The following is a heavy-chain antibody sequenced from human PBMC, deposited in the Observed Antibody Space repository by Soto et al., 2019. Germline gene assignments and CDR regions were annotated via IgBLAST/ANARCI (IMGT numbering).Heavy chain of an antibody. CDR3: ARVPAAAGTVWFDP. D-gene: IGHD6-13*01. V-gene: IGHV1-24*01. Sequence: ASVKVSCKVSGYTLTELSMHWVRQAPGKGLEWMGGFDPEDGETIYAQKFQGRVTMTEDKSTDTAYMELSSLRSEDTAVYYCARVPAAAGTVWFDPWGQGTLVTVSS. CDR1: GYTLTELS. CDR2: FDPEDGET. J-gene: IGHJ5*02.